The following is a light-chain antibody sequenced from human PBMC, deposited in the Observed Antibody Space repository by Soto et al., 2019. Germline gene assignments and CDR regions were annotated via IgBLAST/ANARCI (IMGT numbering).Light chain of an antibody. CDR3: QQSYSNPT. J-gene: IGKJ1*01. Sequence: DVQLTQSPSSLSVFVGDSVTVTCRASQNIITYLHWYHQKPGEAPTLLINAASTLQSGVPSRFSGSGSGTDFTLTINSLQPEGVGTYYCQQSYSNPTFGQGTTVEIK. V-gene: IGKV1-39*01. CDR2: AAS. CDR1: QNIITY.